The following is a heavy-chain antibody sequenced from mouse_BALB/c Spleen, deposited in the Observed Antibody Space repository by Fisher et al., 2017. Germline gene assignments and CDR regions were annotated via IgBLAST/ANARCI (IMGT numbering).Heavy chain of an antibody. Sequence: RFTISRDNAKNTLFLQMSSLKSEDTAMYYCARHGYDYFDYWGQGTTLTVSS. V-gene: IGHV5-6*01. J-gene: IGHJ2*01. D-gene: IGHD2-2*01. CDR3: ARHGYDYFDY.